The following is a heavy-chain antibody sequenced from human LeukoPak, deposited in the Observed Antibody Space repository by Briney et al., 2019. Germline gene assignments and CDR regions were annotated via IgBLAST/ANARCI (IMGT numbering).Heavy chain of an antibody. CDR3: ARGGYSSGWYYFDY. V-gene: IGHV4-31*03. Sequence: SQTLSLTCTVSGGSISSGGYYWSWIRQHPGKGLEWIGYIYYSGSTYYNPSLKSRVTISVDTSKNQFSLKLSSVTAADTAVYYCARGGYSSGWYYFDYWGQGTLLTVSS. J-gene: IGHJ4*02. CDR2: IYYSGST. D-gene: IGHD6-19*01. CDR1: GGSISSGGYY.